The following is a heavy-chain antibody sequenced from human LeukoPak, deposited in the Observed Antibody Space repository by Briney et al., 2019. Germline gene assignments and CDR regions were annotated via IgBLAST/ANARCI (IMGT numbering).Heavy chain of an antibody. CDR1: GGSISSGSYS. V-gene: IGHV4-30-4*07. CDR2: FYYTGGT. D-gene: IGHD3-22*01. CDR3: ARYVYYYDSSGSRVYFDY. J-gene: IGHJ4*02. Sequence: SETLSLTCAVSGGSISSGSYSWSWIRQPPGKGLEWIGYFYYTGGTYYNPSLESRVTISVDTSKNQFSLKLSSVTAADTAVYYCARYVYYYDSSGSRVYFDYWGQGTLVTVSS.